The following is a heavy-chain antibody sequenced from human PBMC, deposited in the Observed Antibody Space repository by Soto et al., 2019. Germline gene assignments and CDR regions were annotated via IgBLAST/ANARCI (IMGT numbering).Heavy chain of an antibody. CDR3: ARGSQLLWFGELQPGYGMDV. CDR2: IYYSGST. J-gene: IGHJ6*02. V-gene: IGHV4-61*01. D-gene: IGHD3-10*01. CDR1: GGSVSSGSYY. Sequence: QVQLQESGPGLVKPSETLSLTCTVSGGSVSSGSYYWSWIRQPPGKGLEWIGYIYYSGSTNYNPSLKSRVTISVDTSKNQFSLKLSSVTAADTAVYYCARGSQLLWFGELQPGYGMDVWGQGTTVTVSS.